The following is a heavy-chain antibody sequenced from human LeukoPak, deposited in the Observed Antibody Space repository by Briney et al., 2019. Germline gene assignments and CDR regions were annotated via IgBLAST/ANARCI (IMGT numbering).Heavy chain of an antibody. J-gene: IGHJ4*02. V-gene: IGHV3-7*01. CDR3: ARGYSGF. CDR2: IKQDGSEK. D-gene: IGHD5-12*01. CDR1: GFTFSNYW. Sequence: GGSLRLSCAAPGFTFSNYWMSWVRQAPGKGLEWVANIKQDGSEKYYVDSVKGRFTISRDNAKNSLYLQMNSLRAEDTAVYYCARGYSGFWGQGTLVTVSS.